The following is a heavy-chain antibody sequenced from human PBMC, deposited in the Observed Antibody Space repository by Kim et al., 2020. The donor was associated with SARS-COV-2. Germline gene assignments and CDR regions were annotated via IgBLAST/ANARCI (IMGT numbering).Heavy chain of an antibody. D-gene: IGHD6-13*01. CDR2: ISGDGGST. Sequence: GGSLRLSCAASGFTFDDYAMHWVRQAPGKGLEWVSLISGDGGSTYYADSVKGRFTISRDNSKNSLYLQMNSLRTEDTALYYCAKDIGYSSSWYATANYYYFGMDVWGQWTTVTVSS. V-gene: IGHV3-43*02. CDR3: AKDIGYSSSWYATANYYYFGMDV. J-gene: IGHJ6*02. CDR1: GFTFDDYA.